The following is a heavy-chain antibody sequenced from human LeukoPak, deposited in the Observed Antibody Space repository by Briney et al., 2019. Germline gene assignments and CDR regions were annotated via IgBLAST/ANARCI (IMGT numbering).Heavy chain of an antibody. Sequence: ASVKVSCKASGYTFTGYYMHWVRQAPGQGLEWMGRINPNSCGTNYAQKFQGRVTMTRDTFISIAYMELSRLRSDDTAVYYCASWEVGATTGNWFDPWGQGTLVTVSS. CDR1: GYTFTGYY. D-gene: IGHD1-26*01. V-gene: IGHV1-2*06. CDR3: ASWEVGATTGNWFDP. CDR2: INPNSCGT. J-gene: IGHJ5*02.